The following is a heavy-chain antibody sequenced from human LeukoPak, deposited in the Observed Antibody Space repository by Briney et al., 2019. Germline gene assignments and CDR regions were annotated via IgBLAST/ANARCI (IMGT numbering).Heavy chain of an antibody. CDR3: AKDSSGWSGDFQH. CDR1: GFTFSSYG. Sequence: PGGSLRLSCAASGFTFSSYGMHWVRQAPGKGLEWVAVKSYDGSNKYYADSVKGRFTISRDNSKNTLYLQMNSLRAEDTAVYYCAKDSSGWSGDFQHWGQGTLVTVSS. D-gene: IGHD6-19*01. J-gene: IGHJ1*01. V-gene: IGHV3-30*18. CDR2: KSYDGSNK.